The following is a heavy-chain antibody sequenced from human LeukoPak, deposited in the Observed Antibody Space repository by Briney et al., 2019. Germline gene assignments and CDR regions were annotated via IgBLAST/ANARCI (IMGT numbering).Heavy chain of an antibody. CDR3: ARLVGAMVVDY. V-gene: IGHV4-39*01. CDR2: IYYSGST. Sequence: SETLSLTCTVSGGSISSSSYYWGWIRQPPGKGLEWIGSIYYSGSTYYNPSLKSRVTISVDTSKNQFSLKLSSVTAADTAVYYCARLVGAMVVDYWGQGTLVTVSS. CDR1: GGSISSSSYY. J-gene: IGHJ4*02. D-gene: IGHD5-18*01.